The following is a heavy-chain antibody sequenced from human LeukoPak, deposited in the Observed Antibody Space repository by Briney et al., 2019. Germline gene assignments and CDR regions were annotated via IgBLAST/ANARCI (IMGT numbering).Heavy chain of an antibody. CDR3: AKTGSGYYFRPIDY. CDR2: ISAYNGNT. J-gene: IGHJ4*02. V-gene: IGHV1-18*01. D-gene: IGHD3-22*01. Sequence: ASVKVSCKASGYTFTSYGISWVRQAPGQGLEWMGWISAYNGNTNYAQKLQGRVTMTTDTSTSTAYMELRSLRAEDTAVYYCAKTGSGYYFRPIDYWGQGTLVTVSS. CDR1: GYTFTSYG.